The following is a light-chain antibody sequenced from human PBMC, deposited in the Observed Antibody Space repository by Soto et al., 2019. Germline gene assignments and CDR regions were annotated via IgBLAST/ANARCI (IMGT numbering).Light chain of an antibody. CDR2: AAS. CDR3: QQASSFPHT. Sequence: DIQMTQSPSTVSASVGDRVTITCRASQPISSWLAWFRQRPGKAPELLIYAASTLHSGVPSRFSGSGSCTDFALTISGLQPEDFATYYCQQASSFPHTFVQGTRVDIK. CDR1: QPISSW. J-gene: IGKJ2*01. V-gene: IGKV1-12*01.